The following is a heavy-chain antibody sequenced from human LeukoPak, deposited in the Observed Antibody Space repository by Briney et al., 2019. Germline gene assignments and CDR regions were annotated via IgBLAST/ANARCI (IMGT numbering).Heavy chain of an antibody. D-gene: IGHD3-22*01. Sequence: GASVKVSCKASGYTFTSYYMHWVRQAPGQGLEWMGGIIPIFGTANYAQKFQGRVTITADESTSTAYMELSSLRSEDTAVYYCARKMYPYYYDSSGYYLFDYWGQGTLVTVSS. CDR1: GYTFTSYY. J-gene: IGHJ4*02. V-gene: IGHV1-69*13. CDR3: ARKMYPYYYDSSGYYLFDY. CDR2: IIPIFGTA.